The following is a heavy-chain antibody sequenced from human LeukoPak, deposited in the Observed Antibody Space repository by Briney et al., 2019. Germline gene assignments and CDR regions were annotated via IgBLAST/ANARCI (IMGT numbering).Heavy chain of an antibody. J-gene: IGHJ4*02. CDR3: ATDPLGYCSGGSCYSDDY. Sequence: ASVKVSCKVSGYTLTELSMHWVRQAPGKGLEWMGGFDPEDGETIYAQKFQGRVTMTEDTSTDTAYMELSSLRSEDTAVYYCATDPLGYCSGGSCYSDDYWGQGTLVTVSS. D-gene: IGHD2-15*01. CDR2: FDPEDGET. CDR1: GYTLTELS. V-gene: IGHV1-24*01.